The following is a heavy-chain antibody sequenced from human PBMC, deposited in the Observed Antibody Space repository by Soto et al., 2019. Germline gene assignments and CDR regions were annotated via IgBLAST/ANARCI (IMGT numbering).Heavy chain of an antibody. CDR2: IWYDGSNK. Sequence: GGSLRLSCAASGFTFSSYGMHWVRQAPGKGLEWVAVIWYDGSNKYYADSVKGRFTISRDNSKNTLYLQMNSLRAEDTAVYYCARGTYYDPPDGVEDYYYGMDVWGQGTTVTVSS. D-gene: IGHD3-3*01. V-gene: IGHV3-33*01. CDR3: ARGTYYDPPDGVEDYYYGMDV. J-gene: IGHJ6*02. CDR1: GFTFSSYG.